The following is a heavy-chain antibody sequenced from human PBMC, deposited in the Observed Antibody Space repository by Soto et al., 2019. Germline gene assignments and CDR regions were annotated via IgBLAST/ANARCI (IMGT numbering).Heavy chain of an antibody. V-gene: IGHV1-69*06. CDR3: ARSGGYQLPPSP. J-gene: IGHJ5*02. CDR2: IIPIFGTA. CDR1: GGTFSSNA. Sequence: ASVKVSCKASGGTFSSNAISWVRQAPGQGLEWMGGIIPIFGTANYTQKCQGRGTITADKSTSTAYMELSSLRSEDTAVYYCARSGGYQLPPSPWGQGTLVTVS. D-gene: IGHD2-2*01.